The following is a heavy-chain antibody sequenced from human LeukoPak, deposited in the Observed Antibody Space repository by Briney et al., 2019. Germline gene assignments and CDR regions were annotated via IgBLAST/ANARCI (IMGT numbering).Heavy chain of an antibody. Sequence: SETLSLTCAVYGGSFSGYYWSWIRQPPGKGLEWIGEINHSGSTNYNPSLKSRVTISVDTSKNQFSLKLSSVTAADTAVYYCAISNPGTAAAGTLGTYDYWGQGTLVTVSS. CDR2: INHSGST. V-gene: IGHV4-34*01. CDR3: AISNPGTAAAGTLGTYDY. J-gene: IGHJ4*02. CDR1: GGSFSGYY. D-gene: IGHD6-13*01.